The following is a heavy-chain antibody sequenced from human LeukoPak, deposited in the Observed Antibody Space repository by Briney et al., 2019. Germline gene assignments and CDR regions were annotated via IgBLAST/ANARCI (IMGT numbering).Heavy chain of an antibody. CDR2: VIPIFGTA. V-gene: IGHV1-69*13. Sequence: SVKVSCKASGGTFSSYAISWVRQAPGQGLEWMGGVIPIFGTANYAQKFQGRVTITADESTSTAYMELSSLRSEDTAVYYCARVGSSTWYESDYWGQGTLVTVSS. J-gene: IGHJ4*02. D-gene: IGHD6-13*01. CDR1: GGTFSSYA. CDR3: ARVGSSTWYESDY.